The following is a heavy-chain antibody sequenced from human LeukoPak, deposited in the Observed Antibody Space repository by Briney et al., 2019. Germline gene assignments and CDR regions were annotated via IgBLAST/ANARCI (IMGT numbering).Heavy chain of an antibody. CDR2: IYPGDSDT. J-gene: IGHJ5*02. D-gene: IGHD3-22*01. V-gene: IGHV5-51*01. Sequence: GESLKISCKGSGYSFTNYWIGWVRQMPGKGLEWMGIIYPGDSDTRYSPSFQGQVTISADKSISTAYLQWSSLKASDTAVYYCARRYYYDSSGYPEDNWFDPWGQGTLVTVSS. CDR3: ARRYYYDSSGYPEDNWFDP. CDR1: GYSFTNYW.